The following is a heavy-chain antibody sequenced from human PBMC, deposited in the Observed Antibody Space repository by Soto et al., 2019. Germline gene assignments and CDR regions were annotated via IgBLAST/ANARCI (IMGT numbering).Heavy chain of an antibody. CDR2: IIPIFGTA. CDR3: ARLGGRAKTWFDP. J-gene: IGHJ5*02. CDR1: GGTFSSYA. V-gene: IGHV1-69*13. Sequence: GASVKVSCKASGGTFSSYAISWVRQAPGQGLEWMGGIIPIFGTANYAQKFQGRVTITADESTSTAYMELSSLRSEDTAVYYCARLGGRAKTWFDPWGQGTLVTVYS. D-gene: IGHD2-15*01.